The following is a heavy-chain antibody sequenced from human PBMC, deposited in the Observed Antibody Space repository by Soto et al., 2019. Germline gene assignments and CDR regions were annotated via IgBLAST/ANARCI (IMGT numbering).Heavy chain of an antibody. CDR2: ISYDGSNR. D-gene: IGHD6-19*01. CDR1: GLTLSNYA. Sequence: QVQLVESGGGVVQPGRSLRLSCAASGLTLSNYAMHWVSQGPGKGLEWVAVISYDGSNRYYADSVKGRFTISRDNSKNTLYLQMNSLRAEDTAVYYCARVTQAVAADYWLQGTLVTVSS. V-gene: IGHV3-30-3*01. J-gene: IGHJ4*02. CDR3: ARVTQAVAADY.